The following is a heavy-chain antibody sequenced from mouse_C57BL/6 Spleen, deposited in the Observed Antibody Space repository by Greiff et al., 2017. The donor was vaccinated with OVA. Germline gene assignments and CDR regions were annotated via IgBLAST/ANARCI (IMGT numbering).Heavy chain of an antibody. J-gene: IGHJ1*03. CDR1: GYAFSSSW. CDR3: ARDWDEGYFDV. D-gene: IGHD4-1*01. V-gene: IGHV1-82*01. CDR2: IYPGDGDT. Sequence: VKLVESGPELVKPGASVKISCKASGYAFSSSWMNWVKQRPGKGLEWIGRIYPGDGDTNYNGKFKGKATLTADKSSSTAYMQLSSLTSEDSAVYFCARDWDEGYFDVWGTGTTVTVSS.